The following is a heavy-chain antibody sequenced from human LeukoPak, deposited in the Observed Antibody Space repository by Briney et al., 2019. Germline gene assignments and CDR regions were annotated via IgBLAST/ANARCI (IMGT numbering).Heavy chain of an antibody. D-gene: IGHD3-22*01. J-gene: IGHJ4*02. Sequence: AASVKVSCKASGYTFTSYGISWVRQAPGQGLEWMGWISAYNGNTNYAQKLQGRVTMTTDTSTSTAYMELRSLRSDDTAVYYCAREDSSGYYYGGGDYWGQGTLVTVSS. CDR3: AREDSSGYYYGGGDY. CDR2: ISAYNGNT. V-gene: IGHV1-18*01. CDR1: GYTFTSYG.